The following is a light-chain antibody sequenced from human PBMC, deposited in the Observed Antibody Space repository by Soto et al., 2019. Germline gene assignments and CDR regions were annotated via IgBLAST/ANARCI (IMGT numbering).Light chain of an antibody. Sequence: EIVMTQSPATLSVSPGERATLSCRASQSVSSNLAWYQQKPGQAPRLLIYGASTRATGIPARFSGSGSGTEFTLTISSLQSEDSAVYYCHQYNSWPRGTFGPGTKVDI. CDR1: QSVSSN. CDR3: HQYNSWPRGT. V-gene: IGKV3-15*01. J-gene: IGKJ3*01. CDR2: GAS.